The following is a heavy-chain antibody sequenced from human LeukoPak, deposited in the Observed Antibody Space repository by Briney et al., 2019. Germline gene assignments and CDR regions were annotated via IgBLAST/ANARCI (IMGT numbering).Heavy chain of an antibody. CDR2: IYYSGST. J-gene: IGHJ5*02. CDR1: GASVSSSSYY. D-gene: IGHD2-15*01. V-gene: IGHV4-39*07. Sequence: SETLSLTCAVSGASVSSSSYYWGWIRQPPGKGLEWIGSIYYSGSTYYNPSLKSRVTISVDTSKNQFSLKLSSVTAADTAVYYCARGPAYCSGGSCYSFWFDPWGQGTLVTVSS. CDR3: ARGPAYCSGGSCYSFWFDP.